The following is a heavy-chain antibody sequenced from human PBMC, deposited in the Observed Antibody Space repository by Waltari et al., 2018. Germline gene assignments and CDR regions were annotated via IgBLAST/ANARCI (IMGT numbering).Heavy chain of an antibody. J-gene: IGHJ5*02. CDR2: IYTSGST. Sequence: QVQLQESGPGLVKPSQTLSLTCTVSGGSISSGSYYWSWIRQPAGKGLEWIGRIYTSGSTNYNPSLKSRVTISVDTSKNQFSLKLSSVTAADTAVYYCARGIQLWLSYWFDPWGQGTLVTVSS. CDR1: GGSISSGSYY. V-gene: IGHV4-61*02. CDR3: ARGIQLWLSYWFDP. D-gene: IGHD5-18*01.